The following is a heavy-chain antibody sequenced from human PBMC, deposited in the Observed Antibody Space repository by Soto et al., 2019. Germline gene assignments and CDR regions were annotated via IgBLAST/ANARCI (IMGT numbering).Heavy chain of an antibody. J-gene: IGHJ4*02. D-gene: IGHD6-6*01. CDR2: ISYDERNE. V-gene: IGHV3-30*18. CDR1: GFTFRSYG. Sequence: QVQLVESGGGVVQPGRSLRLSCAASGFTFRSYGMHWVRQAPGKGLEWVAAISYDERNEFYTDSVKGRFTISRDNSKNTLYLQMSSLKPEDTAIYYCAKDEGSSRPFDHWGQGTLVTVSS. CDR3: AKDEGSSRPFDH.